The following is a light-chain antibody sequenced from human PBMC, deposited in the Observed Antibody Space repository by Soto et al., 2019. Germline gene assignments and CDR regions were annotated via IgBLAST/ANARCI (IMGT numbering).Light chain of an antibody. J-gene: IGKJ5*01. CDR3: QQRSNWIT. V-gene: IGKV3D-20*02. CDR1: QSVSSSY. CDR2: GAT. Sequence: EIVLTQSPGTLSLSPGERATLSCRASQSVSSSYLAWYQQKPGQAPRLLIYGATNRATGFPARFSGSGSGTDFTLTISSLEPEDFAVYYCQQRSNWITFGQGTRLEIK.